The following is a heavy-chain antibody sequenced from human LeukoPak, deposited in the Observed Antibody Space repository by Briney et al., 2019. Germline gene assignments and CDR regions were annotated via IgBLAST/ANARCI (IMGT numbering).Heavy chain of an antibody. CDR3: ARAPVVRGRRYYYYYYMDV. Sequence: ASVKVSCKASGYTFTSYDINWVRQATGQGLEWMGWMNPNSGNTGYAQKFQGRVTITRNTSISTAYMELSSLRSEDTAVYYCARAPVVRGRRYYYYYYMDVWGKGTTVTISS. D-gene: IGHD3-10*01. CDR2: MNPNSGNT. J-gene: IGHJ6*03. V-gene: IGHV1-8*03. CDR1: GYTFTSYD.